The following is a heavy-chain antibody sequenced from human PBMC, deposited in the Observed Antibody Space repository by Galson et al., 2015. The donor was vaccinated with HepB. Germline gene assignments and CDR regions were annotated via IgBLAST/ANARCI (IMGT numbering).Heavy chain of an antibody. J-gene: IGHJ3*02. CDR2: IYPGDSDT. D-gene: IGHD2-2*01. Sequence: QSGAEVKKPGESLKISCQGSGYSFTSYWIGWVRQMPGKGLEWMGIIYPGDSDTRYSPSFQGQVTISADKSISTAYLQWSSLKASDTAMYYCAGVVGPVPAAMGAFDIWGQGTMVTVSS. CDR1: GYSFTSYW. CDR3: AGVVGPVPAAMGAFDI. V-gene: IGHV5-51*03.